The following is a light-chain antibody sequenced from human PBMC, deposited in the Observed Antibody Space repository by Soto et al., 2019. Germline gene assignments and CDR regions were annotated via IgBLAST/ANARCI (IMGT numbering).Light chain of an antibody. CDR2: DAS. V-gene: IGKV3-11*01. Sequence: EVGLSQFPGTVSLSPGDRATLSCRASLSLSSYLTGYQHKPGQAPRLLIYDASNRATGIPARFSGSGSGTDFTLTISSIEPEDFAVHYCRQRCNWPPIPFGQGTRLEI. CDR1: LSLSSY. CDR3: RQRCNWPPIP. J-gene: IGKJ5*01.